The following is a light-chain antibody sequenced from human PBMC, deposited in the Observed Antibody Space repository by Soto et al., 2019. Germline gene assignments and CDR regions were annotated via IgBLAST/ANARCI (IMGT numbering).Light chain of an antibody. Sequence: EIVMTQSPVTLSVSPGERATLSCRANQSVSSNLAWFQQKPGQAPRLLIYGASTRATGIPARFSGSGSGTEFTLTISRRQSEDFSVYYCQQYNNWPRTFGQGTKVEIK. CDR2: GAS. CDR3: QQYNNWPRT. V-gene: IGKV3-15*01. J-gene: IGKJ1*01. CDR1: QSVSSN.